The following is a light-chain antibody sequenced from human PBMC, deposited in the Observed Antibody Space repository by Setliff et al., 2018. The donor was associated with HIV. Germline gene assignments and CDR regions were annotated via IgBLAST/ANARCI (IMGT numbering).Light chain of an antibody. Sequence: SVLAQPASVSGSPGQSITISCTGTSGDVGRYNLVSWYQQQPGKPPKLMIYQASKRPSGVSNRFSGSKSGNTASLTISGLQAEDEADYYCCSNTGSNTYVLGTGTKVTVL. CDR1: SGDVGRYNL. J-gene: IGLJ1*01. V-gene: IGLV2-23*01. CDR3: CSNTGSNTYV. CDR2: QAS.